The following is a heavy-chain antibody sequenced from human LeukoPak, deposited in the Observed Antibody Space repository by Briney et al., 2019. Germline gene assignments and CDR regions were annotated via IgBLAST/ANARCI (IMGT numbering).Heavy chain of an antibody. CDR2: MWYDGSNK. CDR3: AREDTALVIAY. Sequence: GGSLRLSCSASGFTFSSYGMHWVRQAPGKGLEWVAIMWYDGSNKYYTDSVKGRFTISRDNSKNTLYLQMNSLRVEDTAVYYCAREDTALVIAYWGQGTLVTVSS. D-gene: IGHD5-18*01. J-gene: IGHJ4*02. V-gene: IGHV3-33*01. CDR1: GFTFSSYG.